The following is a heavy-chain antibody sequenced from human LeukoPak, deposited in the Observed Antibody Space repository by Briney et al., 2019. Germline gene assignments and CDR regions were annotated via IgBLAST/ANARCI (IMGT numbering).Heavy chain of an antibody. V-gene: IGHV3-23*01. J-gene: IGHJ4*02. CDR3: AKVGHDYGDFYGYYFDY. CDR2: ISGSGGNT. Sequence: GGSLRLSCAASGFTFNSYGMSWVRQAPGKGLEWVSAISGSGGNTYYADSVKGRFTISRDNSKNTLYLQMNSLRAEDTAVYYCAKVGHDYGDFYGYYFDYWGQGTLVTVSS. CDR1: GFTFNSYG. D-gene: IGHD4-17*01.